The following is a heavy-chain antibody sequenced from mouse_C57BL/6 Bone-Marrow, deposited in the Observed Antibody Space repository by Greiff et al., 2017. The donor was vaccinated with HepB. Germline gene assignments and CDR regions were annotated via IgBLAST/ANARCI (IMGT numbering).Heavy chain of an antibody. J-gene: IGHJ1*03. CDR1: GFSFNTYA. Sequence: GGGLVQPKGSLKLSCAASGFSFNTYAMNWVRQAPGKGLEWVARIRSKSNNYATYYADSVKDRFTISRDDSESMLYLQMNNLKTEDTAMYYCVRGYYGSPYWYFDVWGTGTTVTVSS. CDR3: VRGYYGSPYWYFDV. V-gene: IGHV10-1*01. CDR2: IRSKSNNYAT. D-gene: IGHD1-1*01.